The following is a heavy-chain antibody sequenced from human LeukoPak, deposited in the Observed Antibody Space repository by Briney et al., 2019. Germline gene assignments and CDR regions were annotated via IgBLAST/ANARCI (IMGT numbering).Heavy chain of an antibody. CDR2: ISSSSSTI. Sequence: GGSLRLSYAASGFTFSSYSINWVRQAAGKGLEWVSYISSSSSTIYYADSVKGRFTISRDNAKNSLYLQMNSLRAEDTAVYYCARDSCSGGSRYFDYCGQGTLVTVSS. CDR3: ARDSCSGGSRYFDY. CDR1: GFTFSSYS. J-gene: IGHJ4*02. D-gene: IGHD2-15*01. V-gene: IGHV3-48*01.